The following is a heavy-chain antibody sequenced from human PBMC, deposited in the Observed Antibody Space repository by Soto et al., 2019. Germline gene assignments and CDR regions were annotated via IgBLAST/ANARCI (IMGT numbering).Heavy chain of an antibody. CDR3: ARLTPLMDSASVWFDP. J-gene: IGHJ5*02. Sequence: QLQLQESGSGLVKPSQTLSLTCAVSGGSISSGGYSWSWIRQPPGKGLEWIGYIYHSGSTYYNPSLKSRVTISVARSKNQFSLKLSSVTAADTAVYYCARLTPLMDSASVWFDPWGQGTLVTVSS. V-gene: IGHV4-30-2*01. D-gene: IGHD2-8*01. CDR2: IYHSGST. CDR1: GGSISSGGYS.